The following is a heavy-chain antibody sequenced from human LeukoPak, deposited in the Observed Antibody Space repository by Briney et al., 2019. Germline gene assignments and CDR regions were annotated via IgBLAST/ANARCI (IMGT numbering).Heavy chain of an antibody. D-gene: IGHD3-22*01. CDR3: AGGYYYDH. V-gene: IGHV4-34*08. Sequence: PGGSLRLSCAASGFTFSSYSMNWVRQPPGKGLEWIGEINHSGSTNYNPSLKSRVTISVDTSKNQFSLKLSSVTAADTAVYYCAGGYYYDHWGQGTLVTVSS. CDR1: GFTFSSYS. J-gene: IGHJ5*02. CDR2: INHSGST.